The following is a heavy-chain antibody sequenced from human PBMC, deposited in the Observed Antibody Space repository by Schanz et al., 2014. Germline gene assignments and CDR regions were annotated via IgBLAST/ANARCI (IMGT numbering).Heavy chain of an antibody. CDR2: LSGSGGST. V-gene: IGHV3-23*01. CDR3: AKDLLYGAPMPLNHLDY. J-gene: IGHJ4*02. D-gene: IGHD2-2*01. Sequence: EVQLLDSGGGLVQPGGSLRLSCAASGFTFSTYAMSWVRQAPGKGLEWVSALSGSGGSTYYADSVKGRFTISRDNSKNTLYLQMNSLRAEDTAVYYCAKDLLYGAPMPLNHLDYWGQGTLVTGSS. CDR1: GFTFSTYA.